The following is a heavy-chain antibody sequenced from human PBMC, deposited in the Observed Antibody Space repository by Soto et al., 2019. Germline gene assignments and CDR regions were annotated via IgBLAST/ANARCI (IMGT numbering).Heavy chain of an antibody. D-gene: IGHD6-13*01. V-gene: IGHV1-46*01. J-gene: IGHJ4*02. CDR2: INPSGGST. CDR1: GYTFTIYY. Sequence: ASVKVSCKASGYTFTIYYMHWVRQAPGQGLEWMGIINPSGGSTSHAQKFQGRVTMTRDTSTSTVYMELSSLRSEDTAVYYCAREEVLGYSSSWNFDYWGQGTLVTVSS. CDR3: AREEVLGYSSSWNFDY.